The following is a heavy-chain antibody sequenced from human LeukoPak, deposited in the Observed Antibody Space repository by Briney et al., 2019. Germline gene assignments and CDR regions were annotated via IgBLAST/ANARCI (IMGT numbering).Heavy chain of an antibody. CDR3: AGRRVLDASFDY. D-gene: IGHD3-16*01. Sequence: GSLRLSCAASGFTVSNNYMSWVRQAPGKGLEWISVIYSGDNTYYVESVKGRFTISRDNSKNTLFLQMNRPRAEDTAVYYCAGRRVLDASFDYWGQGTLVTVSS. CDR2: IYSGDNT. V-gene: IGHV3-66*02. J-gene: IGHJ4*02. CDR1: GFTVSNNY.